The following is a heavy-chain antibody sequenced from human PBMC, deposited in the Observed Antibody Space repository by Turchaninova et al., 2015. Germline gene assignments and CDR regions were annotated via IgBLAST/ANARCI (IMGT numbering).Heavy chain of an antibody. J-gene: IGHJ4*02. CDR1: GYPINNGSY. Sequence: QVQLQESGSGLGKPSETLSLTCAVSGYPINNGSYWGWVGQPPGKVLECIASMYHSGSTYYNASLKSRVTISVDTHRNQFSVRLSSVTAADTAVYYCARLSGDLDGTDYWGQGTLVTVSS. D-gene: IGHD7-27*01. CDR2: MYHSGST. V-gene: IGHV4-38-2*01. CDR3: ARLSGDLDGTDY.